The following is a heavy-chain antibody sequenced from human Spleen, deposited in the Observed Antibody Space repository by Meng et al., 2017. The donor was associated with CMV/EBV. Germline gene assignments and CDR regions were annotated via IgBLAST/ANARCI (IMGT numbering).Heavy chain of an antibody. CDR3: AGCTSTSCAN. CDR1: GFTFSIYS. D-gene: IGHD2-2*01. J-gene: IGHJ4*02. CDR2: ISSTNKYI. V-gene: IGHV3-21*04. Sequence: GGSLRLSCAASGFTFSIYSMNWVRRAPGKGLEWVSSISSTNKYIHYADSVKGRFTITRDLAKNSLYLQMNSLRAEDTAMYYCAGCTSTSCANWGQGTLVTVSS.